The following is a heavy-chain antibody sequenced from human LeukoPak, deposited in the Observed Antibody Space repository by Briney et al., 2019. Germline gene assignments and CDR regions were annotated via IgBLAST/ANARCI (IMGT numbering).Heavy chain of an antibody. CDR1: GGTFISYA. Sequence: SVKVSCKASGGTFISYAISWVRQAPGQGPEWMGRIIPILGIANYAQKFQGRVTITADKSTSTAYMELSSLRSEDTAVYYCASQYGSGSYYNYYGMDVWGQGTTVTVSS. D-gene: IGHD3-10*01. CDR2: IIPILGIA. CDR3: ASQYGSGSYYNYYGMDV. J-gene: IGHJ6*02. V-gene: IGHV1-69*04.